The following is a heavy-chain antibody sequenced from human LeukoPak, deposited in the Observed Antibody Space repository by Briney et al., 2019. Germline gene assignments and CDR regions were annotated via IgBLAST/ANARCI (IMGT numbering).Heavy chain of an antibody. CDR2: IIPILGIA. Sequence: GASVKVSCTASGYTFTSYYISWVRQAPGQGLEWMGRIIPILGIANYAQKFQGRVTITADKSTSTAYMEPSSLRSEDTAVYYCARVGSSGSASWGQGTLVTVSS. D-gene: IGHD6-19*01. CDR3: ARVGSSGSAS. CDR1: GYTFTSYY. J-gene: IGHJ4*02. V-gene: IGHV1-69*04.